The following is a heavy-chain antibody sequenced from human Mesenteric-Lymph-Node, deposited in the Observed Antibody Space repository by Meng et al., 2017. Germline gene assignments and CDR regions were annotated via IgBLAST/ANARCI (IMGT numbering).Heavy chain of an antibody. CDR3: VRRRNGASSLFDV. V-gene: IGHV4-34*01. J-gene: IGHJ5*02. CDR1: GGSLSGYY. Sequence: QVQPQQWGAGLLKPSETLSLPCTVSGGSLSGYYWSWIRQAPEKGLEFIGDIHFLGSTTYMPSLRSRLTLSRDTSKNQISLTLKSVTAADTATYYCVRRRNGASSLFDVWGPGALVTVSS. D-gene: IGHD2-2*01. CDR2: IHFLGST.